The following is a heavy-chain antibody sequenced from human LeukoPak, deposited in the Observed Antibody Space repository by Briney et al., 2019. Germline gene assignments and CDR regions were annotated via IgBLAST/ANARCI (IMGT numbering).Heavy chain of an antibody. CDR3: ASGKSAAGTLFDN. D-gene: IGHD6-13*01. J-gene: IGHJ4*02. V-gene: IGHV4-4*09. CDR2: IYNSGST. Sequence: SETLSLTCIVSGGSISNKYWSWIRQTPGKGLEWIGYIYNSGSTSYNPSLKSRVTISVDKSKNQFSLEVSSVTAADTAVYYCASGKSAAGTLFDNWGQGTLVTVSS. CDR1: GGSISNKY.